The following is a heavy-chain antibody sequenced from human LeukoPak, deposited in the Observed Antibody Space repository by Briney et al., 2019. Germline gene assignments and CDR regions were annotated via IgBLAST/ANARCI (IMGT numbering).Heavy chain of an antibody. J-gene: IGHJ4*02. CDR3: ARDRSYDFWSGYVFDY. CDR2: ISAYNGNT. CDR1: GYTFTSYG. V-gene: IGHV1-18*01. Sequence: ASVKVSCKASGYTFTSYGISWVRQAPGQGLEWMGWISAYNGNTNYAQKLQGRVTMTTDTSTSTAYMELRSLRSDDTAVYYCARDRSYDFWSGYVFDYWGQGTPVTVSS. D-gene: IGHD3-3*01.